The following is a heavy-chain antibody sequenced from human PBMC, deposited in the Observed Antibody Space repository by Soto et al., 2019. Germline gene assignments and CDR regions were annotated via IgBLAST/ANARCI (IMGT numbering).Heavy chain of an antibody. CDR1: GGSFSGYY. D-gene: IGHD3-22*01. Sequence: SETLSLTCAVYGGSFSGYYWSWIRQPPGKGLEWIGEINHSGSTNYNPSLKSRVTISVDTSKNQFSLKLSSVTAADTAVYYCARKYYDSSGYKGWFDPWGQGTLVTVSS. J-gene: IGHJ5*02. CDR3: ARKYYDSSGYKGWFDP. V-gene: IGHV4-34*01. CDR2: INHSGST.